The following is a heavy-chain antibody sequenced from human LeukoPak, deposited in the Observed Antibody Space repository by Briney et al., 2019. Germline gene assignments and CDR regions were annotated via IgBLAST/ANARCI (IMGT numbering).Heavy chain of an antibody. CDR2: IKRDGRQE. D-gene: IGHD3-22*01. Sequence: GGSLRLSCAASGFSFSSYWMTWVRQAPGKGLEWVANIKRDGRQEHYVDSVKGRFTISRDKTKSSLYLQMNSLRAEDTAVYYCARDSSPQSGVYYFDAFDMWGQGTMVTVSS. CDR3: ARDSSPQSGVYYFDAFDM. V-gene: IGHV3-7*01. J-gene: IGHJ3*02. CDR1: GFSFSSYW.